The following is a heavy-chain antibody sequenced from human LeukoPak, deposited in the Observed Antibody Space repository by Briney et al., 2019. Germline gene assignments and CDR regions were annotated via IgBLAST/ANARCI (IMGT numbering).Heavy chain of an antibody. D-gene: IGHD3-22*01. CDR3: AKVDDSGGYFDY. CDR2: ICGSGGST. Sequence: HTGGSLRLSCAASGFTFSSYAMSWVRQAPGKGLEWVSAICGSGGSTYYADSVKGRFTISTDNSKNTLYLQMNSLRAEDTAVYYCAKVDDSGGYFDYWGQGTLVTVSS. J-gene: IGHJ4*02. CDR1: GFTFSSYA. V-gene: IGHV3-23*01.